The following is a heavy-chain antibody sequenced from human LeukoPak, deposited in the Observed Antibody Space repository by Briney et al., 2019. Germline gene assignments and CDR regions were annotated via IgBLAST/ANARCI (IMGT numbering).Heavy chain of an antibody. CDR1: GGTFNNYA. D-gene: IGHD3-9*01. J-gene: IGHJ1*01. Sequence: SVKVSCKASGGTFNNYALSWVRQAPGQGLEWMGGILPVFGTTNYAQRIQGRVTITADKSTSTVHMELSSLRSEDTAIYYCAKDDRVDDGDLFDSSGYYRTWGQGTLVTVSS. CDR3: AKDDRVDDGDLFDSSGYYRT. CDR2: ILPVFGTT. V-gene: IGHV1-69*06.